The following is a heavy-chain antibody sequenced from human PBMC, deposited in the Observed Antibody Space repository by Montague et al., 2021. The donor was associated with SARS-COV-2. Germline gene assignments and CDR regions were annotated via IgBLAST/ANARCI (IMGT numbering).Heavy chain of an antibody. D-gene: IGHD2-15*01. CDR1: GGSISSSSYY. Sequence: SETLSLTCTVYGGSISSSSYYWGWIRQPPGKGLEWHGSIYYSGSTYYNPCLKSRVTISEDTSKNRFSLKLSSVTAADTAVYCCARVISRQNNIVVAVLYYFDYWGQGTLVTVSS. J-gene: IGHJ4*02. V-gene: IGHV4-39*07. CDR3: ARVISRQNNIVVAVLYYFDY. CDR2: IYYSGST.